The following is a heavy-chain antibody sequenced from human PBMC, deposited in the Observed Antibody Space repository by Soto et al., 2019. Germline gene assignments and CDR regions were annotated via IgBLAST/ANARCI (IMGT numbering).Heavy chain of an antibody. CDR3: ARDRHFEYYYYYGMDV. V-gene: IGHV3-48*01. J-gene: IGHJ6*02. CDR2: ISTSSRSI. CDR1: GFTFRAYD. Sequence: TGGSLRLSCAASGFTFRAYDMNWVRQAPGKGLEWISHISTSSRSIYYADSVKGRFTISRDDAKNSLYLQMNSLRAEDTAVYYCARDRHFEYYYYYGMDVWGQGTTVTVSS. D-gene: IGHD3-3*02.